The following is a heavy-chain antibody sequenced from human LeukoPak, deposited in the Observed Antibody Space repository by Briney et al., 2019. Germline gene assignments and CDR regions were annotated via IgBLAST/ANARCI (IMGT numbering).Heavy chain of an antibody. V-gene: IGHV3-23*01. CDR1: GFTFSSYA. CDR3: AKDWEYSSGWYDY. J-gene: IGHJ4*02. CDR2: ISGSGGST. Sequence: GGSLRLSCAASGFTFSSYAMSWVRQAPGKGLEWVSAISGSGGSTYYADSVKGRFTISRDNSKNTLYLQMNSLRAEDTVVYYCAKDWEYSSGWYDYWGQGTLVTVSS. D-gene: IGHD6-19*01.